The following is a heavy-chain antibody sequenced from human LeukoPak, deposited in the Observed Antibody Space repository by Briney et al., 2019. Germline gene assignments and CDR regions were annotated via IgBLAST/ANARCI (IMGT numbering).Heavy chain of an antibody. V-gene: IGHV3-21*01. CDR1: GFTFSSYS. CDR3: AREPDTTATTGRAFDI. D-gene: IGHD1-1*01. J-gene: IGHJ3*02. Sequence: GGSLRLSSAASGFTFSSYSMNWVRQAPGKGLEWVASISSNSSGTNYADSVKGRCTISRDNAKNSLYLQLNSLRAEDTAVYYCAREPDTTATTGRAFDIWGQGTMVTVSS. CDR2: ISSNSSGT.